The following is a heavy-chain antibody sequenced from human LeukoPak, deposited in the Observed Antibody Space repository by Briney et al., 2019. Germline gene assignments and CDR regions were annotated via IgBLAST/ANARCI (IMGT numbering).Heavy chain of an antibody. Sequence: GGSLRLSCAASGFTSSSYWMHWVRQAPGKGLVWVSRINSDGSSTSYADSVKGRFTISRDNAKNTLYLQMNSLRAEDTAVYYCAREHYDWGSGYNWFDPWGQGTLVTVSS. V-gene: IGHV3-74*01. CDR3: AREHYDWGSGYNWFDP. J-gene: IGHJ5*02. D-gene: IGHD7-27*01. CDR1: GFTSSSYW. CDR2: INSDGSST.